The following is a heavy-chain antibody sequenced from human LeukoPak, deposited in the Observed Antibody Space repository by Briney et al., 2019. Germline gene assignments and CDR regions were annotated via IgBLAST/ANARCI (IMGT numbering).Heavy chain of an antibody. CDR1: GGTFSSYA. D-gene: IGHD1-26*01. J-gene: IGHJ6*04. V-gene: IGHV7-4-1*02. Sequence: ASVKVSCKASGGTFSSYAISWVRQAPGQGLEWMGWINTNTGNPTYAQGFTGRFVFSLDTSVSTAYLQISSLKAEDTAVYYCATGPLVGATWGSMDVWGKGTTVTVSS. CDR2: INTNTGNP. CDR3: ATGPLVGATWGSMDV.